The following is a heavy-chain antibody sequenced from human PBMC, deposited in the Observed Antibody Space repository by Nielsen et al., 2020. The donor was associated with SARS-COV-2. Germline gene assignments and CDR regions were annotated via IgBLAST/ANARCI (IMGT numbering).Heavy chain of an antibody. CDR3: ARCRRPYQLFSGDYYWYFDF. CDR2: INAYVGDK. J-gene: IGHJ2*01. D-gene: IGHD4-17*01. CDR1: CFIFSYYW. V-gene: IGHV3-7*01. Sequence: SLKISCEFSCFIFSYYWMTWVRQAPGKGLELVANINAYVGDKYYLDSVKGRFTISRDNAKNSLYLQMSTLMAEDTAVYYCARCRRPYQLFSGDYYWYFDFWGRGTLVTVSS.